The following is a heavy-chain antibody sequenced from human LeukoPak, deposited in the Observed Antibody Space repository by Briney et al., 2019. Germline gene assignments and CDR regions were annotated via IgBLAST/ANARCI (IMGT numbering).Heavy chain of an antibody. CDR2: ISGSAGST. V-gene: IGHV3-23*01. J-gene: IGHJ4*02. Sequence: AGGSLRLSCAVSGFTFSDYGMHWVRQAPGKGLEWVSGISGSAGSTYYADSVKGRFSISRDNSKNTLYLQMNSLRVEDTAVYYCAKTRGYSAYDFPDYWGQGTLVTVSS. D-gene: IGHD5-12*01. CDR1: GFTFSDYG. CDR3: AKTRGYSAYDFPDY.